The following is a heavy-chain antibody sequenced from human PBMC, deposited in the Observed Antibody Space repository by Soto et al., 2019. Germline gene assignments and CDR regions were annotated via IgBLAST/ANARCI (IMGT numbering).Heavy chain of an antibody. Sequence: ASVKVSCKASGGTFSSYAISWVRQAPGQGLEWMGGIIPIFGTANYAQKFQGRVTITADESTSTAYMELSSLRSEDTAVYYCAAQHCSGGSCYDSRFDPWGQGTLVTVSS. CDR2: IIPIFGTA. CDR3: AAQHCSGGSCYDSRFDP. V-gene: IGHV1-69*13. D-gene: IGHD2-15*01. J-gene: IGHJ5*02. CDR1: GGTFSSYA.